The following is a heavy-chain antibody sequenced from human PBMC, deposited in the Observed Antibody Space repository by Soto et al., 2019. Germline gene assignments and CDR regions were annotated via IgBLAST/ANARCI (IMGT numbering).Heavy chain of an antibody. CDR2: IWYDGSNK. J-gene: IGHJ6*02. CDR3: ARDHGVVATTSYNYYGMDV. CDR1: GFTFSNYG. Sequence: HPGGSLRLSCAASGFTFSNYGMHWVRQAPGKGLEWVAVIWYDGSNKYYADSVKGRFTISRDNSKNTLYLQMNSLRAEDTAVYYCARDHGVVATTSYNYYGMDVWGQGTTVTVSS. D-gene: IGHD2-15*01. V-gene: IGHV3-33*01.